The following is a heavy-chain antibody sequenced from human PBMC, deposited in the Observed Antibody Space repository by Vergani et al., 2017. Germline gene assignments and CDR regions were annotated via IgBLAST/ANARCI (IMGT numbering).Heavy chain of an antibody. CDR2: VSGSSATP. CDR1: GFSFPGYA. J-gene: IGHJ6*03. D-gene: IGHD3-10*01. V-gene: IGHV3-23*01. Sequence: EVQLLESGGGLVQPGGSLRLSCEASGFSFPGYAMSWVRQAPGKGLEWASSVSGSSATPYYADPVKGRFIISRDKSKNTLVMQINSMRTQDTAVYYCAKAGSVTAGSLQYNFYMDVWGKGTTVTVS. CDR3: AKAGSVTAGSLQYNFYMDV.